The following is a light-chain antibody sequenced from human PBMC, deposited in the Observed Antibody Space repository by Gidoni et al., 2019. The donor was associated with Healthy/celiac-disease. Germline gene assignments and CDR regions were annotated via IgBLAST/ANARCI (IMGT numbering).Light chain of an antibody. J-gene: IGKJ4*01. CDR1: QSVLYSSNNKNY. V-gene: IGKV4-1*01. CDR3: QQYYSTLLT. Sequence: DIGMTQSPDSLAVSLGERATINCKSSQSVLYSSNNKNYLAWYQQQPGQPPKLLIYWASTRESGVPDRFSGSGSGTYFTLTISSLQAEDVAVYYCQQYYSTLLTFGGGTKVEIK. CDR2: WAS.